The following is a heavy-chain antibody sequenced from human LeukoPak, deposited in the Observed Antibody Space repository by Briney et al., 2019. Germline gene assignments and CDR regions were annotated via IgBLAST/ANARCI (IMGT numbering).Heavy chain of an antibody. CDR3: ATDNNVNPNWFDP. CDR1: GFSFSKYG. V-gene: IGHV3-30*02. J-gene: IGHJ5*02. D-gene: IGHD1-14*01. CDR2: IITYGSNK. Sequence: PGGSLRLSCAASGFSFSKYGMHWVRQAPGKGLDWVAFIITYGSNKYYADSVKGRFTISRDNSKNTLYLQMNSLRAEDTAVYYCATDNNVNPNWFDPWGQGTLVTVSS.